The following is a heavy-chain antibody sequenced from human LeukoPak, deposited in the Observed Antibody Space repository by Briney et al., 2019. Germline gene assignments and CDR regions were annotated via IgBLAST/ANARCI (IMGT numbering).Heavy chain of an antibody. J-gene: IGHJ4*02. CDR1: GGSISSSSYW. CDR2: IYYSGST. D-gene: IGHD3-22*01. Sequence: SETLSLTCTVSGGSISSSSYWWGWIRQPPGKGLEWIANIYYSGSTHYNPSLKSRVTISIEKSKNQFSLKLSSVTAADTAVYYSARNYYESSGYYPWNFDYWGQGTLVTVSS. V-gene: IGHV4-39*01. CDR3: ARNYYESSGYYPWNFDY.